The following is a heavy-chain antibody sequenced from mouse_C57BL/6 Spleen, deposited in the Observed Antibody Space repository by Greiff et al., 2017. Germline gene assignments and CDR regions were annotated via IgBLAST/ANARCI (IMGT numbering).Heavy chain of an antibody. D-gene: IGHD1-1*01. CDR2: IDPSDSYT. CDR1: GYTFTSYW. V-gene: IGHV1-50*01. Sequence: QVQLQQPGAELVKPGASVKLSCKASGYTFTSYWMQWVKQRPGQGLEWIGEIDPSDSYTNYNQKFKGKATLTVDTSSSTAYMQLSSLTSEDSAVYYCARARGYYYGSRRWYFDVWGTGTTVTVSS. J-gene: IGHJ1*03. CDR3: ARARGYYYGSRRWYFDV.